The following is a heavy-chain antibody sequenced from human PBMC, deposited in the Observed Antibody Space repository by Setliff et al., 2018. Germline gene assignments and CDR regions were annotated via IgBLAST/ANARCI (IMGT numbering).Heavy chain of an antibody. CDR1: GGSISSYS. V-gene: IGHV4-59*04. CDR3: ASGLEFDY. D-gene: IGHD1-1*01. Sequence: SETLSLTCNVSGGSISSYSWSWIRQAPGKGLEWIGSRYYSGHTYYNPSLKSRVAMSVDKAKNQFSLNLRSVSAADTAVYYCASGLEFDYWGPGSLVTVSS. CDR2: RYYSGHT. J-gene: IGHJ4*01.